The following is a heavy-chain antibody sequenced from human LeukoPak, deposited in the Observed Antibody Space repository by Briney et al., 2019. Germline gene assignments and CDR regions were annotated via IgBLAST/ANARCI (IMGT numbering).Heavy chain of an antibody. J-gene: IGHJ4*02. CDR3: AHGYGDYDPYFDY. V-gene: IGHV2-5*01. CDR1: GFSLATSRVG. CDR2: IYWNDNK. D-gene: IGHD4-17*01. Sequence: SGPTLVHPTQALTLTCTFSGFSLATSRVGVGWIRQPPGKALEWLALIYWNDNKRYSPSLRSRLTVTKDTSKTQVFLTMTKMDPVDTATYYCAHGYGDYDPYFDYWGQGTLVTVSS.